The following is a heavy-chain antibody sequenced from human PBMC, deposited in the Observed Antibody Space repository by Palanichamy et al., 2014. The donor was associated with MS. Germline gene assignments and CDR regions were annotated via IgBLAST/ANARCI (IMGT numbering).Heavy chain of an antibody. V-gene: IGHV1-18*01. CDR1: GYSFSSYG. D-gene: IGHD3-16*01. J-gene: IGHJ4*02. Sequence: QVQLVQSGGEVKKPGASVKVSCKTSGYSFSSYGVSWVRQAPGQGLEWMGWISGYNGDTKYGKSLQGRGVLSRDTSTSTAYMDLGSLRSDDTAVYYCARDSRFDPGAYKRIDYWGQGTLVTVSS. CDR2: ISGYNGDT. CDR3: ARDSRFDPGAYKRIDY.